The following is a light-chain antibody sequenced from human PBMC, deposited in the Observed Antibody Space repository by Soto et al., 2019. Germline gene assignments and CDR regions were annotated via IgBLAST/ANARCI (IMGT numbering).Light chain of an antibody. V-gene: IGKV3-20*01. CDR3: QQYGTSPPYT. Sequence: EVVMTQSPGTLSLSPGDRATLSCRASQSVSSSSLAWYQQKPGQAPRLLIYHTSSRATGIPDRFSGSGSGTDFTLTISSLEPEDFAVYYCQQYGTSPPYTFGQGTKVEIK. J-gene: IGKJ2*01. CDR1: QSVSSSS. CDR2: HTS.